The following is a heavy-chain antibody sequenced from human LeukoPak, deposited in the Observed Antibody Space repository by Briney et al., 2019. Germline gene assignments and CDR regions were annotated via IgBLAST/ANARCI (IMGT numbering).Heavy chain of an antibody. J-gene: IGHJ4*02. Sequence: PSQTLSLTCTVSGDSISSDNYYWNWIRQPPGKGLEWIGYIYYSGSTNYNPSLKSRVTISVDTSKNQFSLKLSSVTAADTAVYYCARLRWYYLDYWGQGTLVTVSS. CDR2: IYYSGST. D-gene: IGHD4-23*01. CDR3: ARLRWYYLDY. CDR1: GDSISSDNYY. V-gene: IGHV4-30-4*01.